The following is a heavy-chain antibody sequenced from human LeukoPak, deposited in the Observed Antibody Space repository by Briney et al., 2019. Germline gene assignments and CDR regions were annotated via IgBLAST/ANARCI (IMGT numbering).Heavy chain of an antibody. V-gene: IGHV3-48*03. CDR1: GFTFSGFE. CDR3: ASQDY. Sequence: PGGSLRLSCAAIGFTFSGFEMNWVRQAPGKGLEWVSYISSSGSAKYYADSVKGRFTISRDNTKSSLYLQMNSLRGEDTAVYYCASQDYWGQGTLVTVSS. J-gene: IGHJ4*02. CDR2: ISSSGSAK.